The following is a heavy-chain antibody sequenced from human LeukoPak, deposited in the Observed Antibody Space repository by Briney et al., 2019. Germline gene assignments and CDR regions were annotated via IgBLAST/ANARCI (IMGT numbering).Heavy chain of an antibody. CDR2: IYDSGST. D-gene: IGHD6-13*01. J-gene: IGHJ6*02. CDR1: GGSISSSNW. Sequence: SETLSLTCAVSGGSISSSNWWSWVRQPPGKGLEWIGYIYDSGSTNYNPSLRSRVTISVDTSKNQFSLKLSSVTAADTAVYYCSRRVAAAGSYYYRMDVWGQGTTVTVSS. V-gene: IGHV4-4*02. CDR3: SRRVAAAGSYYYRMDV.